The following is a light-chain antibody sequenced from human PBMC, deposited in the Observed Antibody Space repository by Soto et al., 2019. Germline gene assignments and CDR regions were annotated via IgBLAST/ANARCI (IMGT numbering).Light chain of an antibody. CDR2: AAS. Sequence: DIQMTQSPSSLSASVGDRVTITCRASQGISNGLAWYQQKPGKVPKLLIYAASTLQPGVPSRFSGSGSGTDFTLTISSLQPEDVAPYYCQKHNSAPHTFGQGTRLEIK. CDR1: QGISNG. V-gene: IGKV1-27*01. CDR3: QKHNSAPHT. J-gene: IGKJ5*01.